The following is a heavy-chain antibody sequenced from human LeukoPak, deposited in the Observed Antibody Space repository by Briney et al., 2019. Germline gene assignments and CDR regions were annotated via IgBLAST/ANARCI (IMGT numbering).Heavy chain of an antibody. Sequence: PGGSLRLSCAASGLIFNNYGLICDRQPPGKWLQWVSAISNDGGGTTYADFVKGRFTISRDNSKNTLFLQMSSLRAEDTALYYCAKGGSGYFADLWGQGTLVTVSS. V-gene: IGHV3-23*01. J-gene: IGHJ5*02. CDR3: AKGGSGYFADL. CDR2: ISNDGGGT. CDR1: GLIFNNYG. D-gene: IGHD3-22*01.